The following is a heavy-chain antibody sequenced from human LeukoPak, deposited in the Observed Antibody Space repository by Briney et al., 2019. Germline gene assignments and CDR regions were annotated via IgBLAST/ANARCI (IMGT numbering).Heavy chain of an antibody. CDR2: INPNSGGT. V-gene: IGHV1-2*06. J-gene: IGHJ3*02. Sequence: ASVRVSCKXSGYTFTGYYMHWVRQAPGQGLEWMGRINPNSGGTNYAQKFQGRVTMTRDTSISTAYMELSRLRSEDTAVYYCARIAVAGFDAFDIWGQGAMVTVSS. CDR3: ARIAVAGFDAFDI. D-gene: IGHD6-19*01. CDR1: GYTFTGYY.